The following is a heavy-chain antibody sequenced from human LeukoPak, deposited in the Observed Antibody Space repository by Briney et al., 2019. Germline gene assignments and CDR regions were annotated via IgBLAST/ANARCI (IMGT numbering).Heavy chain of an antibody. CDR2: VDWDDDK. CDR1: GFSLSTSGMS. Sequence: SGPALVNPTQTLTLTGTFSGFSLSTSGMSVSWIRQPPVKALEWLSRVDWDDDKFYNTSLKTTLTISNDTSKNQVVLTMNNLGPADSGTYFCERLLVTNSSDHFDSWGQGTLVTVSS. CDR3: ERLLVTNSSDHFDS. D-gene: IGHD2-21*02. V-gene: IGHV2-70*17. J-gene: IGHJ4*02.